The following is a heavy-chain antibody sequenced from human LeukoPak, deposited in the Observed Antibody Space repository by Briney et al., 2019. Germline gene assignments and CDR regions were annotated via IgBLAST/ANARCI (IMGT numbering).Heavy chain of an antibody. J-gene: IGHJ4*02. CDR1: GFTFSSYS. D-gene: IGHD3-10*01. Sequence: GSLRLSCAASGFTFSSYSMNWVRQAPGKGLEWVSSISSSSSYIFYADSVKGRFTISRDNAKNSLFLQMISLRAEDTAVYYCASGITIRDLDYWGQRTLVTVSS. CDR3: ASGITIRDLDY. V-gene: IGHV3-21*01. CDR2: ISSSSSYI.